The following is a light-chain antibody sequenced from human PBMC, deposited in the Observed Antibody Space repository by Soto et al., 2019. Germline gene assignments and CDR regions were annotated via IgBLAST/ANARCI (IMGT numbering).Light chain of an antibody. CDR3: QQYYSTPLT. CDR1: QSVLYSSNNKNY. J-gene: IGKJ4*01. V-gene: IGKV4-1*01. CDR2: WAS. Sequence: DIVMTQSPDCLAVSLGERATINCKTSQSVLYSSNNKNYLAWYQQKPGQPPKLLIYWASTRESGVPDRFSGSGSGTDFTLTISSLQAEDVAIYYCQQYYSTPLTLGGGTKVEIK.